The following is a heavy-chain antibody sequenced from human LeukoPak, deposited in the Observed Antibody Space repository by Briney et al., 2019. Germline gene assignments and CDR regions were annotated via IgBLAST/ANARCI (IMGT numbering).Heavy chain of an antibody. CDR1: GGSISSSSYY. V-gene: IGHV4-39*01. CDR3: ARLRASYSNFDY. D-gene: IGHD4-11*01. Sequence: PSETLSLTCTVSGGSISSSSYYWGWIHQPPGKGLEWIGSIYYSGSTYYNPSLKSRVTISVDTSKNQFSLKLSSVTAADTAVYYCARLRASYSNFDYWGQGTLVTVSS. CDR2: IYYSGST. J-gene: IGHJ4*02.